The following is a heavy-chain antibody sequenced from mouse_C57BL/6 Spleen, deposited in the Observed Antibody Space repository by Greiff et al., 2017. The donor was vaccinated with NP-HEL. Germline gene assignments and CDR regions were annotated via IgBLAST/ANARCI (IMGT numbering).Heavy chain of an antibody. CDR3: ARSDYNGRAWFAY. CDR1: GYAFSSYW. D-gene: IGHD1-1*01. CDR2: LYPGDGDT. J-gene: IGHJ3*01. V-gene: IGHV1-80*01. Sequence: QVHVKQSGAELVKPGASVKISCKASGYAFSSYWMNWVKQRPGTGLEWIGQLYPGDGDTNYNGKFKGKATLTADKSSSTAYMQLSSLTSEDSAVYFCARSDYNGRAWFAYWGQGTLVTVSA.